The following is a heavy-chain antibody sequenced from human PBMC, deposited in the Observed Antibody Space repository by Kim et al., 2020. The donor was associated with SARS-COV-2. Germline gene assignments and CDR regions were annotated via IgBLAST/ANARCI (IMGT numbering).Heavy chain of an antibody. V-gene: IGHV4-61*02. J-gene: IGHJ6*02. CDR3: AREDIVVVPAAGGTGYYYYGMDV. D-gene: IGHD2-2*01. CDR1: GGSISSGSYY. Sequence: SETLSLTCTVSGGSISSGSYYWSWIRQPAGKGLEWIGRIYTSGSTNYNPSLKSRVTISVDTSKNQFSLKLSSVTAADTAVYYCAREDIVVVPAAGGTGYYYYGMDVWGQGTTVTVSS. CDR2: IYTSGST.